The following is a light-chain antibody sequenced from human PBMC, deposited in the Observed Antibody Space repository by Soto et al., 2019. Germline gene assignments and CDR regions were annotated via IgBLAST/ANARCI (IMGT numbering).Light chain of an antibody. CDR2: EVT. Sequence: QSALTQPASVSGSPGQSITISCTGTSSDVGGYNYVSWYQQHPGKAPKLMIYEVTKRPSGVPDRFSGSKSGNTASLTVSGLQAEDEADYYCSSYADDNIFVFGTGTKLTVL. CDR3: SSYADDNIFV. J-gene: IGLJ1*01. V-gene: IGLV2-8*01. CDR1: SSDVGGYNY.